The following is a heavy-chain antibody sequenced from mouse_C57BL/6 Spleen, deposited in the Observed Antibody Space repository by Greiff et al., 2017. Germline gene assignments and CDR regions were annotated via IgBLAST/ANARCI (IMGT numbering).Heavy chain of an antibody. CDR1: GFSFNTHA. D-gene: IGHD2-12*01. V-gene: IGHV10-1*01. Sequence: GGGLVQTKGSLKFSCAASGFSFNTHAMNRVRQAQGKGLEWAARIRSKSNNYATYYAESVKDRFTISRDDSESMLYLQMNNLKTEDTAMYYCVRHTRNSYAMDYWGQGTSVTVSS. CDR2: IRSKSNNYAT. CDR3: VRHTRNSYAMDY. J-gene: IGHJ4*01.